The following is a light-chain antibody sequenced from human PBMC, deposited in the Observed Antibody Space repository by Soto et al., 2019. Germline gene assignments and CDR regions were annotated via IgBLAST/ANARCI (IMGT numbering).Light chain of an antibody. CDR3: QQYNKWPLT. CDR2: HAS. V-gene: IGKV3-15*01. CDR1: QSVSSN. Sequence: EIVMTQSPATLSVSPGERATLSCRASQSVSSNLAWYQQKPGQAPRLLIYHASTRATGIPARLSGSGSGTEFTLTISSLQSEDFAVYYCQQYNKWPLTFGGGTKMEIK. J-gene: IGKJ4*01.